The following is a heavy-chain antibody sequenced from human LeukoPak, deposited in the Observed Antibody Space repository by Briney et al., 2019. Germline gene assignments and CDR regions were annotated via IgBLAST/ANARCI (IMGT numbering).Heavy chain of an antibody. Sequence: SETLSLTCTVSGGSISSSSYYWGWIRQPPGKGLEWIGSIYYSGSTYYNPSLKSRVTISVDTSKNQFSLKLSSVTAADTAVYYCARGVGAPMVRGTPYFDYWGQGTLVTVSS. V-gene: IGHV4-39*01. CDR1: GGSISSSSYY. CDR2: IYYSGST. J-gene: IGHJ4*02. D-gene: IGHD3-10*01. CDR3: ARGVGAPMVRGTPYFDY.